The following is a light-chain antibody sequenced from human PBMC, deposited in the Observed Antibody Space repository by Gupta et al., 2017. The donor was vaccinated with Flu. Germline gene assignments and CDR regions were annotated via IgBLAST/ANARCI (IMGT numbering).Light chain of an antibody. CDR2: EVS. V-gene: IGLV2-14*01. CDR3: SSYTSSSTSGWV. Sequence: QSALTQPASVSGSPGPSITIPCTGTSSDIGGYNYVSWYQQHPVKAPNLMIYEVSNRRSGVAPRCSGSKSGDTAAITISGLQAEDEADYYCSSYTSSSTSGWVFGGGTKLTVL. J-gene: IGLJ3*02. CDR1: SSDIGGYNY.